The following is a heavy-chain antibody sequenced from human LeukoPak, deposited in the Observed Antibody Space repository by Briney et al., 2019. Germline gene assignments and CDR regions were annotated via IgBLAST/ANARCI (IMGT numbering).Heavy chain of an antibody. CDR3: ARRPNTPYYYGSGSSYYFDY. CDR2: INHSGST. D-gene: IGHD3-10*01. J-gene: IGHJ4*02. Sequence: SETLSLTCAVYGGSFSGYYWSWIRQPPGKGLEWIGEINHSGSTNYNPSLKSRVTISVDTSENQFSLKLSSVTAADTAVYYCARRPNTPYYYGSGSSYYFDYWGQGTLVTVSS. CDR1: GGSFSGYY. V-gene: IGHV4-34*01.